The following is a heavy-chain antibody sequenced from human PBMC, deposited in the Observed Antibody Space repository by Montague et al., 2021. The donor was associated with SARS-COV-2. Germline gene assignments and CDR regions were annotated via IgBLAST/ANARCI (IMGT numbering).Heavy chain of an antibody. D-gene: IGHD3-9*01. Sequence: SETLSLTCAVSGDSIMTTNWWSWVRQPPGKGLEWIGEIYQSGSTNYNPSLKSRVTMSVDKSENQFSLELNSLTAADTALYYCMRAGGFDNRPPVWGQGALVTVFS. CDR2: IYQSGST. V-gene: IGHV4-4*02. CDR3: MRAGGFDNRPPV. J-gene: IGHJ4*02. CDR1: GDSIMTTNW.